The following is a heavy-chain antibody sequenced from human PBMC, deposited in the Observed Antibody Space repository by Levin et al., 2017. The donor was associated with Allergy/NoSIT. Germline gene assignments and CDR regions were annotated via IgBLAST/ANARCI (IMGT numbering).Heavy chain of an antibody. CDR2: INSDGSST. V-gene: IGHV3-74*01. Sequence: GGSLRLSCAASGFTFSSYWMHWVRQAPGKGLVWVSRINSDGSSTSYADSVKGRFTISRDNAKNTLYLQMNSLRAEDTAVYYCAREGITMVQGVIIINYYYYMDVWGKGTTVTVSS. CDR1: GFTFSSYW. D-gene: IGHD3-10*01. CDR3: AREGITMVQGVIIINYYYYMDV. J-gene: IGHJ6*03.